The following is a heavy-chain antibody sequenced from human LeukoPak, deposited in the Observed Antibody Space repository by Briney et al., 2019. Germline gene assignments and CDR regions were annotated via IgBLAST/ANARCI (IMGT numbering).Heavy chain of an antibody. Sequence: SETLSLTCTVSGASISGYYWSWIRQPPGEGLEWIGYMYDIGSTNYNPSLKSRVTISVDTSKNQFSLKLSSVTAADTAVYYCARGVGYYDSSGYYRYYFDYWGQGTLVTVSS. CDR2: MYDIGST. D-gene: IGHD3-22*01. J-gene: IGHJ4*02. CDR3: ARGVGYYDSSGYYRYYFDY. CDR1: GASISGYY. V-gene: IGHV4-59*01.